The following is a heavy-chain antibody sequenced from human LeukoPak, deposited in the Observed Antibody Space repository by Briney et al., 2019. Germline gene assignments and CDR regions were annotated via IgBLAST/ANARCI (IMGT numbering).Heavy chain of an antibody. V-gene: IGHV1-18*01. CDR3: ARVAGYCGGDCDPDDY. J-gene: IGHJ4*02. CDR2: ISAYNGNT. Sequence: ASVTVSCKASGYTFTSYGISWVRQAPGQGLEWMGWISAYNGNTNYAQKLQGRVTMTTDTSTSTAYMELRSLRSDDTAVYYCARVAGYCGGDCDPDDYWGQGTLVTVSS. CDR1: GYTFTSYG. D-gene: IGHD2-21*02.